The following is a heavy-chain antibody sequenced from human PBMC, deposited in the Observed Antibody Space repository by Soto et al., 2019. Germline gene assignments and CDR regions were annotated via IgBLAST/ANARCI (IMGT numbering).Heavy chain of an antibody. J-gene: IGHJ6*02. CDR2: IIPIFGTA. V-gene: IGHV1-69*13. CDR3: ARGRGVVVPAARPEAYYYYGMDV. D-gene: IGHD2-2*01. Sequence: SVKVSCKASGGTFSSYAISWVRQAPGQGLEWMGGIIPIFGTANYAQKFQGRVTITADESTSTAYMELSSLRSEDTAVYYCARGRGVVVPAARPEAYYYYGMDVWGQGTTVTVSS. CDR1: GGTFSSYA.